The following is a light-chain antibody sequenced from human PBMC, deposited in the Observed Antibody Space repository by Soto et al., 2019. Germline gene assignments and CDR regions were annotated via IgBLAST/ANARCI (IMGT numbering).Light chain of an antibody. CDR2: EHI. J-gene: IGLJ2*01. CDR3: HSYDGDYVV. CDR1: SGSIASNY. V-gene: IGLV6-57*04. Sequence: NFTLTQPHSVSESPGKTVTISCTRSSGSIASNYVQWYQQRPGSGPNTVIYEHIQRPSGVPDRFSGSIDSSSNSASLTISGLKTEDEAVYYCHSYDGDYVVFGGGTQLTVL.